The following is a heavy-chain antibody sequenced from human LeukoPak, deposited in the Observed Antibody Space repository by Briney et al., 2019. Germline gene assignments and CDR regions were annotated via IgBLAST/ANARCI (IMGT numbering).Heavy chain of an antibody. CDR2: INQDGSEE. CDR1: GFTFSSYS. D-gene: IGHD6-13*01. CDR3: ARGVKSAVWQAFDI. Sequence: GGSLRLSCAASGFTFSSYSMNWVRQAPGKGLEWVANINQDGSEEYYVGSVKGRFTISRDNAKNSLYLQMNSLRAEDTAVYFCARGVKSAVWQAFDIWGQGTMVTVSS. J-gene: IGHJ3*02. V-gene: IGHV3-7*04.